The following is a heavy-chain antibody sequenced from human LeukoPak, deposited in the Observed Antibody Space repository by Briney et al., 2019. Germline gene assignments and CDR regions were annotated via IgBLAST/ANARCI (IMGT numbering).Heavy chain of an antibody. CDR2: ISGSGGST. Sequence: PGGSLRLSCAASGFIFSDYGMSWVRQAPGKGLEWVSAISGSGGSTYYADSVKGRFTISRDNSKNTLYLQMNSLRAEDTAVYYCAKLPEYDFWSGSVAFDIWGQGTMVTVSS. V-gene: IGHV3-23*01. CDR1: GFIFSDYG. D-gene: IGHD3-3*01. J-gene: IGHJ3*02. CDR3: AKLPEYDFWSGSVAFDI.